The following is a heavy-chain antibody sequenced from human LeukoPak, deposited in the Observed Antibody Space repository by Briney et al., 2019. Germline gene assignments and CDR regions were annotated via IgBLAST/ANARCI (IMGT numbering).Heavy chain of an antibody. D-gene: IGHD3-10*01. CDR1: GGSISSYY. Sequence: SETLSLTCTVSGGSISSYYWSWIRQPLGKGLEWIGYIYYSGSTNYNPSLKSRVTISVDTSKNQFSLKLSSVTAADTAVYYCARMYYYGSGGYYFDYWGQGTLVTVSS. J-gene: IGHJ4*02. V-gene: IGHV4-59*01. CDR3: ARMYYYGSGGYYFDY. CDR2: IYYSGST.